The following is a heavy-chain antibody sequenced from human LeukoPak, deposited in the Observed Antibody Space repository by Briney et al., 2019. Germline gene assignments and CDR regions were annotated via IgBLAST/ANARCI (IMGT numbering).Heavy chain of an antibody. Sequence: GGSLRLSSAASGFTFSSYAMSWVRQAPGKGLEWVSAISGSGGSTYYADSVKGRSTISRDNSKNTLYLQMNSLRAEDTAVYYCVKPITIFGVVIDYDYWGQGTLVTVSS. V-gene: IGHV3-23*01. CDR3: VKPITIFGVVIDYDY. CDR1: GFTFSSYA. J-gene: IGHJ4*02. CDR2: ISGSGGST. D-gene: IGHD3-3*01.